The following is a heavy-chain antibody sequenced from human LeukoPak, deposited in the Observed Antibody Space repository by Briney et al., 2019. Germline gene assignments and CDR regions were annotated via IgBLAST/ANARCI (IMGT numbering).Heavy chain of an antibody. Sequence: SETLSLTCTVSGGSISSYYWSWIRQPPGKGLEGIGYIYYSGSTNYNPSLKSRVTISVDTSKNQFSLKLSSVTAADTAVCYCARQPYYYDSSGYYPFDYWGQGTLVTVSS. CDR1: GGSISSYY. V-gene: IGHV4-59*08. D-gene: IGHD3-22*01. CDR2: IYYSGST. J-gene: IGHJ4*02. CDR3: ARQPYYYDSSGYYPFDY.